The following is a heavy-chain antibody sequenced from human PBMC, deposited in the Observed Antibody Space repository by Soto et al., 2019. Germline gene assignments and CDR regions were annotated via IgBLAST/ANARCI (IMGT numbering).Heavy chain of an antibody. V-gene: IGHV3-20*04. CDR2: INWNGGST. CDR1: GFTFDDYG. D-gene: IGHD2-2*01. CDR3: ARDDSSTSNQEAEDYYYYYGMDV. J-gene: IGHJ6*02. Sequence: PGGSLRLSCAASGFTFDDYGMSWVRQAPGKGLEWVSGINWNGGSTGYADSVKGRFTISRDNAKNSLYLQMNSLRAEDTALYYSARDDSSTSNQEAEDYYYYYGMDVWGQGTTVTVSS.